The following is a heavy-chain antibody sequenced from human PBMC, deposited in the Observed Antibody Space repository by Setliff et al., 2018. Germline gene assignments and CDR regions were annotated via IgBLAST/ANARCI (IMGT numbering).Heavy chain of an antibody. V-gene: IGHV4-39*01. CDR3: ATCRYQVPYNY. CDR1: GGSMSSISYY. D-gene: IGHD2-2*01. Sequence: SETLSLTCTVPGGSMSSISYYWGWIRQPPGKGLEWIGTIYDSGKTYYNPSLRSRVTISVDTSKKQLSLRVTSVTAADTAVYYCATCRYQVPYNYWGQG. J-gene: IGHJ4*02. CDR2: IYDSGKT.